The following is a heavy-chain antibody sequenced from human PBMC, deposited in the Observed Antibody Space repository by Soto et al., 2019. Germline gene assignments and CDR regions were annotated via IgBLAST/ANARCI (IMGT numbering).Heavy chain of an antibody. CDR1: GYSFTDYY. D-gene: IGHD1-26*01. CDR2: INPDSGGT. Sequence: ASVKVSCKASGYSFTDYYMHWVRQAPGQGLEWMGWINPDSGGTNYAQKFRGRVAMTRDTSISTAYMELSRLNSDDTAVYYCAREMDYYRTWGQGTLVTVSS. J-gene: IGHJ5*02. V-gene: IGHV1-2*02. CDR3: AREMDYYRT.